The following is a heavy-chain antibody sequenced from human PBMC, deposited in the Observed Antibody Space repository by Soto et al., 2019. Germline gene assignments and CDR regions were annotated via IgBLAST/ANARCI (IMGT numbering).Heavy chain of an antibody. CDR2: INHSGST. V-gene: IGHV4-34*01. D-gene: IGHD2-2*01. Sequence: PSETLSLTCAVYGGSFSGYYWSWIRQPPGKGLEWIGEINHSGSTNYNPSLKSRVTISVDTSKNQFSLKLSSVTAAVTAVYYCARADVCSTSCYRYYYGMDVWGQGTTVTVSS. CDR3: ARADVCSTSCYRYYYGMDV. CDR1: GGSFSGYY. J-gene: IGHJ6*02.